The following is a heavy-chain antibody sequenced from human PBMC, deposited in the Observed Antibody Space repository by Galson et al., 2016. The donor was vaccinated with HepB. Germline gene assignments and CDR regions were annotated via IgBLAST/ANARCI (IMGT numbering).Heavy chain of an antibody. V-gene: IGHV3-72*01. CDR3: ARMPNGADSD. Sequence: SLRLSCAASGFPFSNYWMHWVRQAPGKGLEWVGRIRNKRNNYIKEYAASVIGRFTISRDDSRNSVDLQMNTLKTEDTAVYYCARMPNGADSDWGQGTLVTVSS. CDR1: GFPFSNYW. CDR2: IRNKRNNYIK. D-gene: IGHD2-2*01. J-gene: IGHJ4*02.